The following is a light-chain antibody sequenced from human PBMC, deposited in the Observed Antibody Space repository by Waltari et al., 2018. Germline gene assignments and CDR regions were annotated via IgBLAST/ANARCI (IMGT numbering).Light chain of an antibody. CDR2: KAS. CDR3: QQYTSFTLT. CDR1: QSISTW. J-gene: IGKJ4*01. Sequence: DIQMTQSPSTLSASVGDRVTITCRASQSISTWLAWYQQKPGKAPKLLLYKASDLESGVPARFSGSGSGTEFTLTSSSLQPDESATYYCQQYTSFTLTFGGGTKVEIK. V-gene: IGKV1-5*03.